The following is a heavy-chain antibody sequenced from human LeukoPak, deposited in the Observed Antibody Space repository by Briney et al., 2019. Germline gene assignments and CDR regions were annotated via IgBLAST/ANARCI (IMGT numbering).Heavy chain of an antibody. J-gene: IGHJ4*02. Sequence: SETLSLTXTVSGGSISSGDYYWSWIRQPPGKGLEWIGSIYHSGSTYYNPSLKSRVTISVDTSKNQFSLKLSSVTAADTAVYYCARHVEDIVVVPAAEDYWGQGTLVTVSS. CDR2: IYHSGST. CDR3: ARHVEDIVVVPAAEDY. CDR1: GGSISSGDYY. D-gene: IGHD2-2*01. V-gene: IGHV4-39*01.